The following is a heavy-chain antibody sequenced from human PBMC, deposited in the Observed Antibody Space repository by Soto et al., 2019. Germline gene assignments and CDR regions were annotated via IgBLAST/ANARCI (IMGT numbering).Heavy chain of an antibody. V-gene: IGHV3-23*01. CDR2: ISGSGGGT. Sequence: EVQLLESGGGLVQPGGSLRLSCAASGFTFSSYAMSWVRQAPGKGLEWVSAISGSGGGTYYADSVKGRFTISRDNSKNTLYLQINSLRAEDTGVYYCAKAVCGPVDYWGQGTRVAVAA. CDR3: AKAVCGPVDY. D-gene: IGHD2-21*01. CDR1: GFTFSSYA. J-gene: IGHJ4*02.